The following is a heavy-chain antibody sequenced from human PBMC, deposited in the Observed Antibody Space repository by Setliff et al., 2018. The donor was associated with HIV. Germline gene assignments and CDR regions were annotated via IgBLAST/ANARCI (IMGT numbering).Heavy chain of an antibody. CDR2: FDPEDGET. CDR3: ASGENLQPRMDV. D-gene: IGHD1-26*01. CDR1: GYTLTELS. V-gene: IGHV1-24*01. J-gene: IGHJ6*02. Sequence: RASVKVSCKVSGYTLTELSRHWVRQAPGKGLEWMGGFDPEDGETIYAQKFQGRVAMTEDTSTDTAYMELSSLRSEDTAVYYCASGENLQPRMDVWGQGTTVTVSS.